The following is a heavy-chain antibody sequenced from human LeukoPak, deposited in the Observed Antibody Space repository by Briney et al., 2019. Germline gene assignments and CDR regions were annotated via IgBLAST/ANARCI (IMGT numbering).Heavy chain of an antibody. Sequence: GGSLRLSCAASGFTFSSYWMHWVRQAPGKGLLWVSRIKSDGSSTSYADFVKGRFTISRDNAKNTLYLQMNSLRAEDTAVYYCARNIAARWFDPWGQGTLVTVSS. V-gene: IGHV3-74*01. D-gene: IGHD6-6*01. J-gene: IGHJ5*02. CDR1: GFTFSSYW. CDR3: ARNIAARWFDP. CDR2: IKSDGSST.